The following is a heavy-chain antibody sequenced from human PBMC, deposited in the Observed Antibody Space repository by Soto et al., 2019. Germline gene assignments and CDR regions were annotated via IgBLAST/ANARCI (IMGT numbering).Heavy chain of an antibody. Sequence: QVQLVESGGGVVQPGRSLRLSCAASGFTFNSYAMHWVRQAPGKGLEWVAAISYDGSNKYYADSVKGRFTISRDNSKNTLYLQMNGQRDKDTAVDYCTRGNRSRWDNPDYFDYWGQGTLVTVSS. CDR1: GFTFNSYA. V-gene: IGHV3-30-3*01. J-gene: IGHJ4*02. CDR2: ISYDGSNK. CDR3: TRGNRSRWDNPDYFDY. D-gene: IGHD6-13*01.